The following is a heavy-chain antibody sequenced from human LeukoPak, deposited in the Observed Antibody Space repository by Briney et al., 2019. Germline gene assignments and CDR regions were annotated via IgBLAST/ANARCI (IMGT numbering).Heavy chain of an antibody. Sequence: SETLSLTCTVSGGSISSGDYYWSWIRQPPGKGLEWIGYIYYSGSTYYNPTLKSRVTISVDTSKNQFSLKLSSVTAADTAVYYCARTSFQVAALANFDYWGQGTLVTVSS. D-gene: IGHD6-13*01. V-gene: IGHV4-30-4*08. J-gene: IGHJ4*02. CDR2: IYYSGST. CDR3: ARTSFQVAALANFDY. CDR1: GGSISSGDYY.